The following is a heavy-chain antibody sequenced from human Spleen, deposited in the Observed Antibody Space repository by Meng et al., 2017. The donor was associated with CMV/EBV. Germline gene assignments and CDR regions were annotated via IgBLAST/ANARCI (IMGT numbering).Heavy chain of an antibody. D-gene: IGHD5-12*01. Sequence: VSGVSIRNNNYYWGWIRQPPGKGLEWIGSIYYTGSTYYNPSLKSRVTISVDRSKNQFSLKLSAVTAADAAVYYCAREPDGGYDWFDPWGQGTLVTVSS. V-gene: IGHV4-39*02. CDR2: IYYTGST. CDR1: GVSIRNNNYY. J-gene: IGHJ5*02. CDR3: AREPDGGYDWFDP.